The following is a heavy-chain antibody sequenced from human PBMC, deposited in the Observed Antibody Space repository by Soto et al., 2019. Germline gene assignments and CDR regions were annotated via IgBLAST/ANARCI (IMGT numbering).Heavy chain of an antibody. V-gene: IGHV3-23*01. CDR2: ISGSGGST. D-gene: IGHD6-19*01. Sequence: EVQLLESGGGLVQPGGSLRLSCAASGFIFGSYAMSWVRQAPGKGLEWVSVISGSGGSTYYADSVKGRFTISRDNSKNTVYLQMNSLRAEDTAVYYCAILAVAGTGDYWGQGTQVSVSS. CDR3: AILAVAGTGDY. CDR1: GFIFGSYA. J-gene: IGHJ4*02.